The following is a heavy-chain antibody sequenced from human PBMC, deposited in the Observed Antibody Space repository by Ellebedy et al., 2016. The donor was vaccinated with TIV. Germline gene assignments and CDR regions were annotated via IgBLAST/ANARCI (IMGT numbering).Heavy chain of an antibody. J-gene: IGHJ4*02. CDR3: AKDAVAFGIAAAN. CDR1: GFTFSSYG. D-gene: IGHD6-13*01. V-gene: IGHV3-30*18. Sequence: GESLKISCAASGFTFSSYGMHWVRQAPGKGLEWVAVISYDGSNKYYADSVKGRFTISRDNSKNTLYLQMNSLRAEDTAVYYCAKDAVAFGIAAANWGQGTLVTVSS. CDR2: ISYDGSNK.